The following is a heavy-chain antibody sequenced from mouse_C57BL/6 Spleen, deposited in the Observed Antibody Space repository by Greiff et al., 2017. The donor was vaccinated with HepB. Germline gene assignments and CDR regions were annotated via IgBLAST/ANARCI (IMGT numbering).Heavy chain of an antibody. CDR3: ARWGGAMDY. J-gene: IGHJ4*01. V-gene: IGHV1-50*01. CDR1: GYTFTSYW. CDR2: IDPSDSYT. Sequence: QVQLQQPGAELVKPGASVKLSCKASGYTFTSYWMQWVKQRPGQGLEWIGEIDPSDSYTNYNQKFKGKATLTVDTSSSTAYMQLSSLTSEDSAVYYCARWGGAMDYWGQGTSVTVSS.